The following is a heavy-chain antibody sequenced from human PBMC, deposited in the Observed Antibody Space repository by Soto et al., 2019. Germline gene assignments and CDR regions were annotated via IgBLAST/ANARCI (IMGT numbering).Heavy chain of an antibody. Sequence: VGSLRLSCAASGFTFSDYYMSWIRQAPGTGLEWVSYISSSSSYTNYADSVKGRFTISRDNAKNSLYLQMNSLRAEDTAVYYCARITYYYDSSGPLLDYWGQGTLVTVSS. V-gene: IGHV3-11*06. D-gene: IGHD3-22*01. CDR2: ISSSSSYT. CDR3: ARITYYYDSSGPLLDY. CDR1: GFTFSDYY. J-gene: IGHJ4*02.